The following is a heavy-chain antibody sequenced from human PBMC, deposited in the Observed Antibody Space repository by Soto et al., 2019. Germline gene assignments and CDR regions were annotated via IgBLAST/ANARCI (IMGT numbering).Heavy chain of an antibody. CDR2: IYTSEST. CDR1: GASISSYY. J-gene: IGHJ4*02. CDR3: ARDLGITMIGTGFDY. V-gene: IGHV4-4*07. D-gene: IGHD3-22*01. Sequence: ADTLSLTFTVSGASISSYYWSWIRQPAGKGLEWIGRIYTSESTNYNPSLKSRVTMSVDTSNTQFSLKLSSGTAADTAVYYCARDLGITMIGTGFDYWGQGALVTVSS.